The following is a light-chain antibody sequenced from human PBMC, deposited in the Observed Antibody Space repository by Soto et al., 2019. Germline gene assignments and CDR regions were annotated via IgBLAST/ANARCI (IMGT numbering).Light chain of an antibody. CDR1: QSVSSR. V-gene: IGKV3-15*01. Sequence: EIVMTQSPATLSVSPGERATLSCRASQSVSSRLAWYQRKPGQAPRLLIYDASTRATGIPPRFSGSGSGTDFTLITSSLKSEDFAVYYCQQYDNWPPFTFGPGTKVDIK. J-gene: IGKJ3*01. CDR3: QQYDNWPPFT. CDR2: DAS.